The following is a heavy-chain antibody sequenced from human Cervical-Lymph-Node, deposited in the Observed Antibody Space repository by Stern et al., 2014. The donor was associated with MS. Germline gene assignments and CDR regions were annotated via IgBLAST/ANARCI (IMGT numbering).Heavy chain of an antibody. J-gene: IGHJ6*02. Sequence: EVQLVESEAEMKKPGDSLNISCKGSGYSFTNYWIGWVRQMPGKGLEWMGIIYPGDSDTRYSPSFQGQVTISVDKSISAAYLQWNSLKASDSAIYYCARLGIVGGVSGPRPYYYQYGMDVWGQGTTVTVPS. CDR3: ARLGIVGGVSGPRPYYYQYGMDV. D-gene: IGHD3-16*01. CDR1: GYSFTNYW. CDR2: IYPGDSDT. V-gene: IGHV5-51*01.